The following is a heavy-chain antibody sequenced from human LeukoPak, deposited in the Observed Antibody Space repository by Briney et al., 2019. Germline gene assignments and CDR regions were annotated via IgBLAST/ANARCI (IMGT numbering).Heavy chain of an antibody. CDR3: ARVFSSGWYENYFDY. J-gene: IGHJ4*02. CDR2: IYYSGST. CDR1: GGSISSYY. Sequence: PSETLSLTCTVSGGSISSYYWSWIRQPPGKGLEWIGYIYYSGSTNYNPSLKGRVTISVDTSKNQFSLKLSSVTAADTAVYYCARVFSSGWYENYFDYWGQGTLVTVSS. D-gene: IGHD6-19*01. V-gene: IGHV4-59*01.